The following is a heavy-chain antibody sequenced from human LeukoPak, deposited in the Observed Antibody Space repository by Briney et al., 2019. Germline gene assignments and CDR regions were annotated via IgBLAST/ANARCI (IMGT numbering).Heavy chain of an antibody. J-gene: IGHJ6*03. CDR1: GYTFTGYY. CDR3: ARDCRNYDFWSGEYYYYYMDV. CDR2: IIPIFGTA. Sequence: GASVKVSCKASGYTFTGYYMHWVRQAPGQGLEWMGGIIPIFGTANYAQKFQGRVTITADESTSTAYMELSSLRSEDTAVYYCARDCRNYDFWSGEYYYYYMDVWGKGTTVTVSS. D-gene: IGHD3-3*01. V-gene: IGHV1-69*13.